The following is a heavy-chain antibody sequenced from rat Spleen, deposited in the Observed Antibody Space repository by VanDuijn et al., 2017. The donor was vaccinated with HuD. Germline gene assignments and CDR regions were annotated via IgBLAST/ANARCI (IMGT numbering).Heavy chain of an antibody. CDR2: ITNTGGSI. J-gene: IGHJ2*01. CDR1: GFTFDEYW. D-gene: IGHD1-6*01. V-gene: IGHV5-31*01. CDR3: ASGTYVYYGSLDY. Sequence: EVQLVESGGGLVQPGRSLKLSCVASGFTFDEYWMTWIRQAPGRGLEWVASITNTGGSIYHADSVKGRFTMSRDNAQNTLYLQMNSLRSEDTATYYCASGTYVYYGSLDYWGQGVMVTVSS.